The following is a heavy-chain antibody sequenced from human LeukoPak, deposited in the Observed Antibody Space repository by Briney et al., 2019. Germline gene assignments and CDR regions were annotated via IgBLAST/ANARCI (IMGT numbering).Heavy chain of an antibody. V-gene: IGHV3-23*01. Sequence: GGSLRLSCAASGFTFSSYAMSGVRQAPGKGLEWVSAISGSGGSTYYADSVKGRFTISRDNSKNTLYLQMNSLRAEDTAVYYCAKAGVSFVGATNYYYGMDVWGQGTTVTVSS. CDR1: GFTFSSYA. CDR3: AKAGVSFVGATNYYYGMDV. D-gene: IGHD1-26*01. J-gene: IGHJ6*02. CDR2: ISGSGGST.